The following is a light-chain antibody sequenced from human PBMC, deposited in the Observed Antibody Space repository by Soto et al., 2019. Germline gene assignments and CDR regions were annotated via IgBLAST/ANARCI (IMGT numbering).Light chain of an antibody. J-gene: IGLJ3*02. V-gene: IGLV7-46*01. CDR1: TGAVTSDRY. Sequence: QAVVTQEPSVTVSPGGTVTLTCGSSTGAVTSDRYPYWFQQQPGQVPRALIFDTTNTHSWTPARFSGSLLGDKAALTLSGAQPEDEADYYCLLHYSGGRRVFGGGTKPTVL. CDR3: LLHYSGGRRV. CDR2: DTT.